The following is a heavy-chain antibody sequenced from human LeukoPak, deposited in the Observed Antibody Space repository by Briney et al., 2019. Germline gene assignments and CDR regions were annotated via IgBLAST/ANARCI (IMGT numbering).Heavy chain of an antibody. V-gene: IGHV1-46*01. CDR3: ARDHELPDY. D-gene: IGHD5-24*01. CDR2: INPSGGST. Sequence: ASVKVSCKASGYTFTSYYMHWVRQAPGQGLEWMGIINPSGGSTSYAQKFQGRVTMTTDTSTSTAYMELRSLRSDDTAVYYCARDHELPDYWGQGTLVTVSS. CDR1: GYTFTSYY. J-gene: IGHJ4*02.